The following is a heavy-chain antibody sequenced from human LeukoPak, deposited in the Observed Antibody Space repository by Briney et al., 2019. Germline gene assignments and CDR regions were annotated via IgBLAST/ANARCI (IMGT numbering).Heavy chain of an antibody. CDR3: AREEVAGSFDY. CDR1: GYMFTSYA. D-gene: IGHD6-19*01. J-gene: IGHJ4*02. V-gene: IGHV1-18*01. Sequence: ASVKVSCKASGYMFTSYAFSWVRQAPGQGLEWMGWISTENGKTDYAQRLQGRVTMTTDASTTTAYMELRRLRSDDTAVYYCAREEVAGSFDYWGQGTLVTVSS. CDR2: ISTENGKT.